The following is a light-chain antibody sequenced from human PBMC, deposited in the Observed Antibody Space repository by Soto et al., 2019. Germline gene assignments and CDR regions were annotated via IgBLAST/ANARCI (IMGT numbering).Light chain of an antibody. CDR1: QSVSSN. J-gene: IGKJ5*01. CDR2: GAS. V-gene: IGKV3-15*01. Sequence: EIAMTQSPATLSLSPGERVTLSCRASQSVSSNLAWYQQKPGQAPRLLIYGASTRATGIPARFSGSGSGTELSLTISSLQSEDFSVYYCQQYNNWPPITFGQGTRLEIK. CDR3: QQYNNWPPIT.